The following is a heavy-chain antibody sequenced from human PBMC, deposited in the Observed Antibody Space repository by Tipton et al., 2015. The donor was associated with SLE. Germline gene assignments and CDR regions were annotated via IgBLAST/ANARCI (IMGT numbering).Heavy chain of an antibody. D-gene: IGHD6-13*01. CDR3: ARGGIAAAGIDP. V-gene: IGHV4-59*08. CDR2: IYYSGST. CDR1: GGSISSYY. J-gene: IGHJ5*02. Sequence: TLSLTCTVSGGSISSYYWSWIRQPPGKGLEWIGYIYYSGSTYYNPSLKSRVTISVDTSKNQFSLKLSSVTAADTAVYYCARGGIAAAGIDPWGQGTLVTVSS.